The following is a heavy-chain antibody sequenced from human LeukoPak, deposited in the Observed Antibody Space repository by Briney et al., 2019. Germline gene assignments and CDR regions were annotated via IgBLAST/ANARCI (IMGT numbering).Heavy chain of an antibody. Sequence: GGSLRLSCAASGFTSSSYWMSWVRQAPGKGLEWVANIKQDGSEKYYVDSVKGRFTISRDNAKNSLYLQMNSLRAEDTAVYYCAREKVVVPSNWFDPWGQGTLVTVSS. D-gene: IGHD2-2*01. CDR3: AREKVVVPSNWFDP. CDR1: GFTSSSYW. CDR2: IKQDGSEK. V-gene: IGHV3-7*01. J-gene: IGHJ5*02.